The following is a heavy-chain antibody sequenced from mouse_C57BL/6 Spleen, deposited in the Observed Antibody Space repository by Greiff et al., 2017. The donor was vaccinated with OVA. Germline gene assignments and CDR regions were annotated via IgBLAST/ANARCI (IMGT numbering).Heavy chain of an antibody. CDR3: ARKGSYYGRSPYFDY. CDR1: GYTFTSYW. V-gene: IGHV1-52*01. Sequence: QVQLQQPGAELVRPGSSVKLSCKASGYTFTSYWMHWVKQRPIQGLEWIGNIDPSDSETHYNQKFKDKATLTVDKSSSTAYMQLSSLTSEDSAVYYGARKGSYYGRSPYFDYWGQGTTLTVSS. CDR2: IDPSDSET. J-gene: IGHJ2*01. D-gene: IGHD1-1*01.